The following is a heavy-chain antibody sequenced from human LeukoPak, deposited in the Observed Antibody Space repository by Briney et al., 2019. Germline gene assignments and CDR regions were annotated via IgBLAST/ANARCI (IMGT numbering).Heavy chain of an antibody. J-gene: IGHJ3*02. D-gene: IGHD3-22*01. CDR1: GGSFSGYY. CDR3: ARVPQRYYYDSSGYYFSGAFDI. V-gene: IGHV4-34*01. CDR2: INHSGST. Sequence: SETLSLTCAVYGGSFSGYYWSWIHQPPGKGLEWIGEINHSGSTNYNPSLKSRVTISVDTSKNQFSLKLSSVTAADTAVYYCARVPQRYYYDSSGYYFSGAFDIWGQGTMVTVSS.